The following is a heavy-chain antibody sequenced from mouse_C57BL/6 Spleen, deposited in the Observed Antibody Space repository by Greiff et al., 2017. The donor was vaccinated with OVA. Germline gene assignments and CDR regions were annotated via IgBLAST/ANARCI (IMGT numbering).Heavy chain of an antibody. CDR1: GYTFTNYW. CDR3: ARGDSNYFDY. Sequence: LVESGAELVRPGTSVKMSCKASGYTFTNYWIGWAKQRPGHGLEWIGDIYPGGGYTNYNEKFKGKATLTADKSSSTAYMQFSSLTSEDSAIYYCARGDSNYFDYWGQGTTLTVSS. CDR2: IYPGGGYT. D-gene: IGHD2-5*01. J-gene: IGHJ2*01. V-gene: IGHV1-63*01.